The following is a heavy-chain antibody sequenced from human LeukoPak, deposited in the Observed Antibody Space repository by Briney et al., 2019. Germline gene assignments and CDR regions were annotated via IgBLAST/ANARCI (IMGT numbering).Heavy chain of an antibody. CDR2: INTDSSDI. V-gene: IGHV3-21*05. CDR3: AKEAIAVAGTGSPTFDY. Sequence: PGGSLRLSCAASGFTFSRYAMNWVRQAPGKGLEWVSYINTDSSDIHYADSVKGRFTTSRDNAKNSLYLQMNSLRAEDTALYYCAKEAIAVAGTGSPTFDYWGQGTLVTVSS. D-gene: IGHD6-19*01. CDR1: GFTFSRYA. J-gene: IGHJ4*02.